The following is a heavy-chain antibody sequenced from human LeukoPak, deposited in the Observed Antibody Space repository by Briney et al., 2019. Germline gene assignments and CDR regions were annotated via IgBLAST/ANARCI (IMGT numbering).Heavy chain of an antibody. Sequence: GGSLRLSCAASGFSFSSYAMSWVRQAPGKGLEWVSAISGSGGSTYYADSVKGRFTISRDNSKNTLYLQMNSLRAEDTAVYYCARSRGPNTFGGVHDYWGQGTLVTVSS. J-gene: IGHJ4*02. CDR2: ISGSGGST. D-gene: IGHD3-16*01. CDR1: GFSFSSYA. V-gene: IGHV3-23*01. CDR3: ARSRGPNTFGGVHDY.